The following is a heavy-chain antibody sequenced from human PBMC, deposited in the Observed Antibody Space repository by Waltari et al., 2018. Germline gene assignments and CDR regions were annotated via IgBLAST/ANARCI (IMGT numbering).Heavy chain of an antibody. D-gene: IGHD3-16*01. J-gene: IGHJ5*02. CDR1: EFTFSNYW. CDR2: IKQDGSEK. V-gene: IGHV3-7*01. Sequence: EVQLVESGGGLVQPGGSLRLSCAASEFTFSNYWMSWVRQVPGKGLEWVANIKQDGSEKYYGDSVKGRFTISRDNAKNSLHLQMNSLRDEDTAMYFCARIIPVWYYDPWGQGTLVTVSS. CDR3: ARIIPVWYYDP.